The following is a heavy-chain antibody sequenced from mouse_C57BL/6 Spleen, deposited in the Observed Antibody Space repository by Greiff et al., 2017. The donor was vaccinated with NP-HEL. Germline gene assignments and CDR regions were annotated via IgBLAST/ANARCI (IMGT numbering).Heavy chain of an antibody. CDR1: GYTFTSYT. CDR2: INPSRGYT. V-gene: IGHV1-4*01. CDR3: ARRCDYAMDY. Sequence: VQLQQSGAELARPGASVKMSCKASGYTFTSYTMHWVKQRPGQGLEWIGYINPSRGYTKYNQKFKDKATLTADKSSSSSYMQLSSLTSEDSSVYYCARRCDYAMDYWGQGTSVTVSS. J-gene: IGHJ4*01.